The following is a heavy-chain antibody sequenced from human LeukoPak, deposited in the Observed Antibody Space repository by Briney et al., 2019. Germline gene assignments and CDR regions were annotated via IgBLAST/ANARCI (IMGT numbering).Heavy chain of an antibody. J-gene: IGHJ4*02. CDR1: GFTFSWST. CDR2: MKEDGSET. CDR3: ATGGAPGGRFEY. V-gene: IGHV3-7*01. Sequence: GGSLRLSRVVSGFTFSWSTMTWVRQVPGKGPEGVAKMKEDGSETQYVDSAKGRFTISRDNAKNSLYLQMNSLRVEDTAVYYCATGGAPGGRFEYWGQGALVTVSS. D-gene: IGHD3-16*01.